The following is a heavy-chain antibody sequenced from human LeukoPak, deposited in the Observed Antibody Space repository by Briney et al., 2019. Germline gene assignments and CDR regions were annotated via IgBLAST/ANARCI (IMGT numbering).Heavy chain of an antibody. CDR3: ARESGDAFDI. CDR1: GFTFSSYS. Sequence: GGSLRLSCAASGFTFSSYSMNWVRQAPGKGLEWVSIIYDGGTTLYADSVKGRFTISGDSSKNTVYLQMNSLRTEDTAVYYCARESGDAFDIWGQGTMVTVSS. D-gene: IGHD1-26*01. V-gene: IGHV3-53*01. J-gene: IGHJ3*02. CDR2: IYDGGTT.